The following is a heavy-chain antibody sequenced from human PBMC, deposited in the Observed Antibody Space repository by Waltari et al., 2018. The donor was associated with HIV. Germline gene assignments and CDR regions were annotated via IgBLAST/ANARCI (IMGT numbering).Heavy chain of an antibody. J-gene: IGHJ6*02. CDR2: IWFDGSNK. Sequence: QVKLVESGGGAVQPGRSRRLACVASGFTLSNYGMHCVRQSPGKGLEWGAVIWFDGSNKDSADSVNDRFTIARDNSKNMLYLQTNRLRAVDTSMYYCARDKNGGDSYYYDGTDAWGQGTTVTVSS. CDR3: ARDKNGGDSYYYDGTDA. V-gene: IGHV3-33*01. D-gene: IGHD2-21*02. CDR1: GFTLSNYG.